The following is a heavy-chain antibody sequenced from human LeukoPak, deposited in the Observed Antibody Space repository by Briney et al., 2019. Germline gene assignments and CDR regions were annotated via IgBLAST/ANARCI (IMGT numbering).Heavy chain of an antibody. D-gene: IGHD3-9*01. J-gene: IGHJ5*02. CDR2: IYRGDTDT. Sequence: GGPLHIPWQAPGSLFISYWIGWVRKLPGKGREGMGIIYRGDTDTRYSPSFQGPVTISAAKSISTAYLQWSSLKASVTAMYYCARHHGTILSHLKLTYIWFDPCGQGTLVTVSS. CDR3: ARHHGTILSHLKLTYIWFDP. CDR1: GSLFISYW. V-gene: IGHV5-51*01.